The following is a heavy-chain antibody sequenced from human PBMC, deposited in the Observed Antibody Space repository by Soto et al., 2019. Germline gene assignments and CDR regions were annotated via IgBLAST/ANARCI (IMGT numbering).Heavy chain of an antibody. V-gene: IGHV3-11*06. CDR2: ISRSTFYT. CDR1: GFAFSDHY. J-gene: IGHJ4*02. CDR3: ATDDSSVVEYSDY. Sequence: GGSLRLSCAASGFAFSDHYMSWIRQAPGKGLEWVSYISRSTFYTNYADSVKGRFTISRDNAKNSLYLQMNSLRAEDTAVYYCATDDSSVVEYSDYWGQGILVTVSS. D-gene: IGHD3-22*01.